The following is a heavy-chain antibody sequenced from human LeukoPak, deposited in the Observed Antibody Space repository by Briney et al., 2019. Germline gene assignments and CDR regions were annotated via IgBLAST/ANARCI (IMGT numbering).Heavy chain of an antibody. V-gene: IGHV3-74*01. J-gene: IGHJ5*02. CDR1: GFSLSTFW. CDR2: IDYDGITT. CDR3: THLGWFDP. Sequence: GGSLRLSCAASGFSLSTFWMHWVRQAPGKGLAWVPRIDYDGITTTYADSVKGRFTISRDNAKNTLYLQMNSLRAEDTAVYYCTHLGWFDPWGQGTLVTVSS.